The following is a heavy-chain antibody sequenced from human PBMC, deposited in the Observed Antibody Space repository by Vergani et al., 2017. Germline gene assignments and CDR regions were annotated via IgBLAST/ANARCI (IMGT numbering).Heavy chain of an antibody. D-gene: IGHD4-17*01. Sequence: VQLVESGGGLVQPGGSLRLSCAASGFTFSSYSMNWVRQAPGKGLEWVSYISSSSSTIYYADSVKGRFTISRDNAKNSLYLQMNSLRAEDTAVYYCARGTVTTDYYYYGMDVWGQGTTVTVSS. CDR3: ARGTVTTDYYYYGMDV. CDR1: GFTFSSYS. CDR2: ISSSSSTI. J-gene: IGHJ6*02. V-gene: IGHV3-48*01.